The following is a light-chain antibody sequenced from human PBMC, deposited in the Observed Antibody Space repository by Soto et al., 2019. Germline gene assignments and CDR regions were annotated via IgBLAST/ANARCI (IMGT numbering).Light chain of an antibody. CDR1: QDITNY. V-gene: IGKV1-33*01. Sequence: DIPMTQSPSSLSASVGDRVTITCQASQDITNYLNWYQQKPGKAPKLLIYDASNLETGVPSRFSGSGSGTDFTFTISSLQPEDIATYYCQQYDNLQATLGPGTRVDIK. CDR3: QQYDNLQAT. J-gene: IGKJ3*01. CDR2: DAS.